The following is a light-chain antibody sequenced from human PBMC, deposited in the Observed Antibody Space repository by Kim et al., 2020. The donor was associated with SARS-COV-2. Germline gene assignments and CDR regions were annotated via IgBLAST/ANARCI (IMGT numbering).Light chain of an antibody. Sequence: SPSVGSSVLTSCRARQGISSYLAWYQQKPGKAPKLLIYAASTLHRGVPSRSSGSGSGTEFSLTSSRLQPEDSATYYRQQLNSHPYIFGERKKIEI. CDR2: AAS. V-gene: IGKV1-9*01. J-gene: IGKJ2*01. CDR3: QQLNSHPYI. CDR1: QGISSY.